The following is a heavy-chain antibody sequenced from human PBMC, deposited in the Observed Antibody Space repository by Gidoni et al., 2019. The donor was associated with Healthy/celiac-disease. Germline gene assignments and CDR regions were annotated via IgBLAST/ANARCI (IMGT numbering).Heavy chain of an antibody. Sequence: QVQLVESGGGVVQPGRSLRLSCAASGFTFSSYGLHWVRLAPGKGLEWVAVISYDGSNKYYADSVKGRFTISRDNSKNTLYLQMNSLRAEDTAVYYCAKRPPIDQYSSSWPAYEDYYGMDVWGQGTTVTVSS. D-gene: IGHD6-13*01. CDR2: ISYDGSNK. V-gene: IGHV3-30*18. CDR3: AKRPPIDQYSSSWPAYEDYYGMDV. J-gene: IGHJ6*02. CDR1: GFTFSSYG.